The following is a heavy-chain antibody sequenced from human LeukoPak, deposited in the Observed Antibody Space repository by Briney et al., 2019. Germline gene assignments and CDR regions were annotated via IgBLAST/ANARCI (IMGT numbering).Heavy chain of an antibody. CDR3: ARGTGYSYGSLDY. CDR2: IWDDGSNA. D-gene: IGHD5-18*01. CDR1: GFTFSTYG. Sequence: GGSLRLSCAASGFTFSTYGMHWVRQAPGKGVEWVAVIWDDGSNAYYADSVKGRFTISRDNSKNTLYMQLDSLRAEDTAVYYCARGTGYSYGSLDYWGQGTLVTVSS. J-gene: IGHJ4*02. V-gene: IGHV3-33*01.